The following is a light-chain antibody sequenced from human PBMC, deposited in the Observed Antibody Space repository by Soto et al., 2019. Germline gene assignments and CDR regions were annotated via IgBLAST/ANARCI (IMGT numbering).Light chain of an antibody. J-gene: IGKJ4*01. V-gene: IGKV1-5*01. CDR2: DAS. CDR3: QQYDKFPLT. CDR1: QSISSW. Sequence: DIQMTQSPSTLSASVGDRVTITCRASQSISSWLAWYQQKPGTAPKVLISDASNLQSGVPSRFSGSGSGTGFTFTISSLQPEDVATYYCQQYDKFPLTFGGGTKVDIK.